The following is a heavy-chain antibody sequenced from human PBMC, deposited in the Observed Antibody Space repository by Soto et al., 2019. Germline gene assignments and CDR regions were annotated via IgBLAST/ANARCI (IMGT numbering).Heavy chain of an antibody. CDR3: ARNGRSSSWYVVY. CDR1: GFTFSSYW. J-gene: IGHJ4*02. Sequence: PGGSLRLSCAASGFTFSSYWMSWVRQAPGKGLEWVANIKQDGSEKYYVDSVKGRFTISRDNAKNSLYLQMNSLRAEDTAVYYCARNGRSSSWYVVYWGQGTLVTVSS. V-gene: IGHV3-7*02. CDR2: IKQDGSEK. D-gene: IGHD6-13*01.